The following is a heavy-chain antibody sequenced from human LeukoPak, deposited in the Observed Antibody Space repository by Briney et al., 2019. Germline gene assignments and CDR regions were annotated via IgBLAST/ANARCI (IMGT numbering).Heavy chain of an antibody. J-gene: IGHJ5*02. CDR3: ARVGIAAASNWFDP. D-gene: IGHD6-13*01. CDR2: IYYSGST. V-gene: IGHV4-39*07. Sequence: TLSLTXTVSGGSISSSSYYWGWIRQPPGKGLEWIGSIYYSGSTYYNPSLKSRVTISVDTSKNQFSLKLSSVTAADTAVYYCARVGIAAASNWFDPWGQGTLVTVSS. CDR1: GGSISSSSYY.